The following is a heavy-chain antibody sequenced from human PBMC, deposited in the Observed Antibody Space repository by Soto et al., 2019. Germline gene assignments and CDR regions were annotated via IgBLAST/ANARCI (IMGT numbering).Heavy chain of an antibody. CDR3: ARHPYCGGRAQFCYFDS. CDR1: GGSTSSSNYY. D-gene: IGHD2-21*01. Sequence: PSDTLSLTCTVSGGSTSSSNYYWGWIRQPPGKGLEWIGSTYYSGNTYYNSSLKSRVTISVDTSKNQYFLKLTSVTAADTAVYYCARHPYCGGRAQFCYFDSWGQGTLVTVSS. CDR2: TYYSGNT. J-gene: IGHJ4*02. V-gene: IGHV4-39*01.